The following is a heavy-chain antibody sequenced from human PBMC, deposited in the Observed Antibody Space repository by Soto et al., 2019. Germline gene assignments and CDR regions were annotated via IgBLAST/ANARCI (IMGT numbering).Heavy chain of an antibody. CDR3: ARVAQLLDYYGMDV. CDR1: GGSISSGGYS. Sequence: PSETLSLTCAVSGGSISSGGYSWSWIRQPPGKGLEWIGYIYHSGSTNYNPSLKSRVTISVDKSKNQFSLKLSSVTAADTAVYYCARVAQLLDYYGMDVWGQGTTVTVSS. V-gene: IGHV4-30-2*01. D-gene: IGHD2-2*01. CDR2: IYHSGST. J-gene: IGHJ6*02.